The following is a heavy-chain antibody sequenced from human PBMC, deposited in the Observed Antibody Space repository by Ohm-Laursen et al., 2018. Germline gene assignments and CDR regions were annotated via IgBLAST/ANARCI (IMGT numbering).Heavy chain of an antibody. CDR2: VYYSEET. V-gene: IGHV4-59*08. Sequence: GTLSLTCIVSGGSISFYYWSWIRQPPGKGLEWIGYVYYSEETNYNPSLKSRLTMSVDTSKNEFSLKLSSVTAADTAMYYCARRDYSTSSLGRFDLWGQGILVTVSS. J-gene: IGHJ5*02. CDR3: ARRDYSTSSLGRFDL. D-gene: IGHD6-6*01. CDR1: GGSISFYY.